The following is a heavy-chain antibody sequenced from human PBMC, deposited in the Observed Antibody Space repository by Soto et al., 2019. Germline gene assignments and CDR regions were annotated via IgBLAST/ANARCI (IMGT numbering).Heavy chain of an antibody. CDR2: IYYSGST. CDR3: ARTPSTVTLEY. CDR1: GGSISRYY. D-gene: IGHD4-4*01. Sequence: PSETLSLTCTVSGGSISRYYWIWIRQPPGKGLEWIGYIYYSGSTNYNPSLKSRVTISVDTSKNQFSLKLSSVTAADTAVYYCARTPSTVTLEYWGQGTLVTVSS. V-gene: IGHV4-59*08. J-gene: IGHJ4*02.